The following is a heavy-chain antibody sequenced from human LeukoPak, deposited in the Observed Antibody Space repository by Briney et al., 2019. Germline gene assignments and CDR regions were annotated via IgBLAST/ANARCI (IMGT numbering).Heavy chain of an antibody. J-gene: IGHJ4*02. CDR1: GFTFSSYS. CDR2: ISSSSSTI. D-gene: IGHD6-13*01. CDR3: ARESSSSWRDFDY. V-gene: IGHV3-48*01. Sequence: GSLRLSCAASGFTFSSYSMNWVRQAPGKGLEWVSYISSSSSTIYYADSVKGRFTISRDNAKNSLYLQMNSLRAEDMAVYYCARESSSSWRDFDYWGQGTLVTVSS.